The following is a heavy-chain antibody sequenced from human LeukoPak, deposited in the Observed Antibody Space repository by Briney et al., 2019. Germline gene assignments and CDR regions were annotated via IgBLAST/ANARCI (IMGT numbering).Heavy chain of an antibody. CDR1: GGSISSYY. D-gene: IGHD7-27*01. Sequence: SQTLSLTCTVSGGSISSYYWSWIRQPPGKGLEWIGYIYYSGSTNYNPSLKSRVTISVDTSKNQFSLKLSSVTAADTAVYYCARALTGDPDAFDIWGQGTMVTVSS. CDR2: IYYSGST. J-gene: IGHJ3*02. CDR3: ARALTGDPDAFDI. V-gene: IGHV4-59*01.